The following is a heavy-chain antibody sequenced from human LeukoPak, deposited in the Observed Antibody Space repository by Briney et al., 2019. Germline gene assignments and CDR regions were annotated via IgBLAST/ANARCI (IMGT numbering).Heavy chain of an antibody. J-gene: IGHJ3*02. Sequence: PGGSLRLSCAASGFTFSSYWMSWVRQAPGKGLEWVANIKQDGSEKYYVDSVKGRFTISRDNAKNSLYLQMNSLRAEDTAVYYCAREQHYDYTGNAFDIWGQGTMVTVSS. D-gene: IGHD4-11*01. V-gene: IGHV3-7*01. CDR3: AREQHYDYTGNAFDI. CDR1: GFTFSSYW. CDR2: IKQDGSEK.